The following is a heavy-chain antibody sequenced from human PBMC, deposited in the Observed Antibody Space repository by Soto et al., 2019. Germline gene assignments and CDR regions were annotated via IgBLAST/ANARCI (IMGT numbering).Heavy chain of an antibody. Sequence: QVQLVQSGAEVKKPGASVKVSCKASGYTFTSYGISWVRQAPGQGLEWMGWISAYNGNTNYAQKLQGRVTMTTDTPTSTAYMELRSLRSDDTAVYYCARDHLLGAEGYCSSTSCYDWFDPWGQGTLVTVSS. D-gene: IGHD2-2*01. CDR1: GYTFTSYG. J-gene: IGHJ5*02. CDR2: ISAYNGNT. V-gene: IGHV1-18*01. CDR3: ARDHLLGAEGYCSSTSCYDWFDP.